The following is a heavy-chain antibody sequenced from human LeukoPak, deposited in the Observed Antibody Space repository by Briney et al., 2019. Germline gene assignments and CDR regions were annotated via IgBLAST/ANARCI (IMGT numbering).Heavy chain of an antibody. V-gene: IGHV4-59*01. CDR1: GASINNYY. Sequence: PSETLSLTCTVYGASINNYYWTWIRQTPGMGLEWIGYSSYSGSSNYNPSLESRASISLDTSKDQFALTIYYVTAADTAVYYCASGEWIVGYFHHWGQGTLVTVSS. D-gene: IGHD2-21*01. J-gene: IGHJ1*01. CDR3: ASGEWIVGYFHH. CDR2: SSYSGSS.